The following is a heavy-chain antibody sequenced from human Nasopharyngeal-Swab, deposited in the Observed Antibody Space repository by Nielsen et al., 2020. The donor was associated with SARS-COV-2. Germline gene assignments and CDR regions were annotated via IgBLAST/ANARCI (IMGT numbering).Heavy chain of an antibody. CDR2: INHSGST. V-gene: IGHV4-34*01. CDR1: GGSFSGYY. D-gene: IGHD3-10*01. J-gene: IGHJ6*02. Sequence: SETLSLTCAVYGGSFSGYYWSWIRQPPGKGLEWIGEINHSGSTNYNPSLKSRVTISVDTSKNQFSLKLSSVTAADTAVYYCARREYCSGSYYRFRRNGMDVWGQGTTVTVSS. CDR3: ARREYCSGSYYRFRRNGMDV.